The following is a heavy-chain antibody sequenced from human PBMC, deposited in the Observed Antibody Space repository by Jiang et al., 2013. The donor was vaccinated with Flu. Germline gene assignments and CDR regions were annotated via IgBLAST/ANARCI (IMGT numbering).Heavy chain of an antibody. CDR3: ARDREAVVVPYRGPFDY. J-gene: IGHJ4*02. Sequence: SGAEVKKPGASVKVSCKASGYTFTSYGISWVRQAPGQGLEWMGWISAYNGNTNYAQKLQGRVTMTTDTSTSTAYMELRSLRSDDTAVYYCARDREAVVVPYRGPFDYWGQGTPGHRLL. V-gene: IGHV1-18*04. CDR1: GYTFTSYG. D-gene: IGHD3-22*01. CDR2: ISAYNGNT.